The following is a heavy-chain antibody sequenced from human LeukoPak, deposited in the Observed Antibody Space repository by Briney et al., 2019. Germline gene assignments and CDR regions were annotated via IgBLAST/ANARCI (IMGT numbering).Heavy chain of an antibody. D-gene: IGHD3-10*01. Sequence: GGSLRLSCAASGFSFSDHYMSWIRRAPGKGLEWLSYITGSSTIIKYADSVRGRFTISRDNAKNSVYLQMNSLRAEDTAVYYCAKDSESYGSGSYFIYYFDYWGQGTLVTVSS. CDR2: ITGSSTII. V-gene: IGHV3-11*04. CDR1: GFSFSDHY. J-gene: IGHJ4*02. CDR3: AKDSESYGSGSYFIYYFDY.